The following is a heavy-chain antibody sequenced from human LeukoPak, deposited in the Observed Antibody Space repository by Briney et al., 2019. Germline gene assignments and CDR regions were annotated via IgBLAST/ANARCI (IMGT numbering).Heavy chain of an antibody. D-gene: IGHD4-11*01. CDR3: ARAGTTVTKNWFDP. Sequence: GESLKISCKGSGYNFPNYWIAWVRQMPGKGLEWMGIIYPSDSETRYSPSFQGQVTISADKSISTTYLQWSSLKASDTAIYFCARAGTTVTKNWFDPWGQGTLVTVSS. CDR1: GYNFPNYW. J-gene: IGHJ5*02. CDR2: IYPSDSET. V-gene: IGHV5-51*01.